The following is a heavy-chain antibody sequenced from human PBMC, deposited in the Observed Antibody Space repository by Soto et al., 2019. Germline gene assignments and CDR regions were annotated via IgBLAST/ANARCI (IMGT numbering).Heavy chain of an antibody. CDR1: GFTFSSYS. CDR2: ISNSGSFI. Sequence: EVLLVESGGGLVKPGESLRLSCAASGFTFSSYSMNWVRQAPGKGLEWVSSISNSGSFIYYADSMKGRFTISRDNAKNSLYLEMHSLRADDTAVYYCARIGYCSGGSCCFDYWGQGTLVTVSS. CDR3: ARIGYCSGGSCCFDY. D-gene: IGHD2-15*01. V-gene: IGHV3-21*01. J-gene: IGHJ4*02.